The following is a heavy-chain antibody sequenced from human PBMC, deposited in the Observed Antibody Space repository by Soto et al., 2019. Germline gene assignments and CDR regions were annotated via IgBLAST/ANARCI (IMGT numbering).Heavy chain of an antibody. Sequence: RASVKVSCKASGYTFTSYYMHWVRQAPGQGLEWMGIINPSGGSTSYAQKFQGRVTMTRDTSTSTVYMELSSLRSEGTAVYYCARDDGSGLFDPWGQGTLVTVSS. CDR3: ARDDGSGLFDP. CDR2: INPSGGST. D-gene: IGHD3-10*01. J-gene: IGHJ5*02. V-gene: IGHV1-46*01. CDR1: GYTFTSYY.